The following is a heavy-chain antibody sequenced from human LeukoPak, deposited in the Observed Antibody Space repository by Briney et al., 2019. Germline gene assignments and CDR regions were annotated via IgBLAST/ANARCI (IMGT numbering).Heavy chain of an antibody. CDR3: ARDLGYCSGGSCSPGGYFGY. D-gene: IGHD2-15*01. CDR1: GGSISSGGYY. V-gene: IGHV4-31*03. Sequence: SETLSLTCTVSGGSISSGGYYWSWIRQHPGKGLEWIGYIYYSGSTYYNPSLKSRVTISVDTSKNQFSLKLSSVTAADTAVYYCARDLGYCSGGSCSPGGYFGYWGQGTLVTVSS. J-gene: IGHJ4*02. CDR2: IYYSGST.